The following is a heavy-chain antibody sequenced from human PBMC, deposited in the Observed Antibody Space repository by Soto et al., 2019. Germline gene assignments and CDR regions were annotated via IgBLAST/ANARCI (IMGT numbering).Heavy chain of an antibody. CDR2: ISGSADST. Sequence: EVQLLESGGGFIHPGGSLRLSCAASGFSFSSFAMNWVRQAPGEGLEWVSIISGSADSTFYADSVKGRFTISRDNSKSTLYLQFNSLRAEDTAVYYFKKTRGGVIYAISVYGMDVWGKGTRVPVSS. D-gene: IGHD2-8*01. V-gene: IGHV3-23*01. CDR3: KKTRGGVIYAISVYGMDV. J-gene: IGHJ6*04. CDR1: GFSFSSFA.